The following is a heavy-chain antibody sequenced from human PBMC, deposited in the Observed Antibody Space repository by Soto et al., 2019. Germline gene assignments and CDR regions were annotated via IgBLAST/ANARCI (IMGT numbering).Heavy chain of an antibody. V-gene: IGHV3-74*01. CDR3: ARHILEAAAGGP. CDR2: INSDGSST. J-gene: IGHJ5*02. CDR1: GFTFSSYW. D-gene: IGHD6-13*01. Sequence: GGSLRLSCAASGFTFSSYWMHWVRQAPGKGLVWVSRINSDGSSTSYADSVKGRFTISRDNAKNTLYLQMNSLRAEDTAVYYCARHILEAAAGGPWGQGTLVTVSS.